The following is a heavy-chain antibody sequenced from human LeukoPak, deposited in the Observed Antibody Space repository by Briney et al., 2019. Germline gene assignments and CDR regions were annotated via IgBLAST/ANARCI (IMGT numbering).Heavy chain of an antibody. CDR3: VYCSGGSCYPPRLNYVPFDY. V-gene: IGHV3-23*01. CDR1: GFTFSSYA. D-gene: IGHD2-15*01. J-gene: IGHJ4*02. CDR2: ISGSGGST. Sequence: GGSLRLSCAASGFTFSSYAMSWVRQAPGKGLEWVSAISGSGGSTYYADSVKGRFTISRDNSKNTLYLQMNSLRAEDTAVYYCVYCSGGSCYPPRLNYVPFDYWGQGTLVTVSS.